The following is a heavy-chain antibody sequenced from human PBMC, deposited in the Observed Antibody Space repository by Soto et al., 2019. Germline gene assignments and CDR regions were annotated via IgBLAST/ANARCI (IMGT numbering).Heavy chain of an antibody. D-gene: IGHD2-15*01. V-gene: IGHV3-23*01. CDR3: AKDYTVAADPSSVILFDY. CDR1: GFTFNHYA. J-gene: IGHJ4*02. Sequence: GGSLRLSCAASGFTFNHYAMSWVRQAPGKGLEWVSIIIANGGTFYADSVKGRFTISRDNSKNTVYLQMSSLRVEVTAIYYCAKDYTVAADPSSVILFDYWGQGALVTVSS. CDR2: IIANGGT.